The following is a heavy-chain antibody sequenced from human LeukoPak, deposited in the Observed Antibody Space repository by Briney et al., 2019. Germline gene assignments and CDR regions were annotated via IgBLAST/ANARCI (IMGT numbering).Heavy chain of an antibody. CDR3: ARDAASVWPGSSGWSNWFDP. J-gene: IGHJ5*02. Sequence: ASVKVSCKASGYTFGSYGVSWARQAPGQGLEWMSWISPYTGNTNYAQKIQGRVTMTTDTSTSTAYMELRSLRADDTAVYYCARDAASVWPGSSGWSNWFDPWGQGTLVTVSS. CDR2: ISPYTGNT. V-gene: IGHV1-18*01. D-gene: IGHD6-19*01. CDR1: GYTFGSYG.